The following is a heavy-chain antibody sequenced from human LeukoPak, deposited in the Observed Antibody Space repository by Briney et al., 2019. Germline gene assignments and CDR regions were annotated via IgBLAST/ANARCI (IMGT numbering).Heavy chain of an antibody. CDR2: ISPDGSNN. Sequence: PGGSLRLSCAASGFTFNSYAMHWVRQAPGKGLEWVAVISPDGSNNYYADSVKGRFTISRDNSKNTLYLQVNSLRAEDTAVYYCARDRYSSGWYGDFDCWGQGTLVTVSS. J-gene: IGHJ4*02. CDR3: ARDRYSSGWYGDFDC. D-gene: IGHD6-19*01. CDR1: GFTFNSYA. V-gene: IGHV3-30-3*01.